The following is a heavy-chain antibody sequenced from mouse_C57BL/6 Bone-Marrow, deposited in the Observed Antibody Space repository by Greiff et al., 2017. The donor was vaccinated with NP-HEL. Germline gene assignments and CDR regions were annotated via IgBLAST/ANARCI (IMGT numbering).Heavy chain of an antibody. CDR1: GYTFTSYG. J-gene: IGHJ2*01. CDR3: ARSYYGSTLYYFDY. Sequence: QVQLKESGAELARPGASVKLSCKASGYTFTSYGISWVKQRTGQGLEWIGEIYPRSGNTYYNEKFKGKATLTADKSSSTAYMELRSQTSEDSAVYFCARSYYGSTLYYFDYWGQGTTLTVSS. CDR2: IYPRSGNT. D-gene: IGHD1-1*01. V-gene: IGHV1-81*01.